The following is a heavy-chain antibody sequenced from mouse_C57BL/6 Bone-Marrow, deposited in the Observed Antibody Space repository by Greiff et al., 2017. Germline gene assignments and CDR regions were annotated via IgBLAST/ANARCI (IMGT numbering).Heavy chain of an antibody. CDR2: IWWDDDK. CDR1: GFSLSTFGMG. CDR3: ARIAWDGLWFAY. D-gene: IGHD2-3*01. Sequence: QVTLQESGPGILQPSQTLSLTCPFSGFSLSTFGMGVGWIRQPSGKGLEWLAHIWWDDDKYYNPALKSRLTISKDTSKNQVFLKIANVDTADTATVYCARIAWDGLWFAYWGQGTLVTVSA. J-gene: IGHJ3*01. V-gene: IGHV8-8*01.